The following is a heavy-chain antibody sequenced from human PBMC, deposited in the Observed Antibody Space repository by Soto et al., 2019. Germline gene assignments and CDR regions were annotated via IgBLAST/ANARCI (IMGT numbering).Heavy chain of an antibody. V-gene: IGHV4-31*03. Sequence: QVQLQESGPGLVKPSQTLSLTCTVSGGSISSGGYYWSWIRQHPGKGLEWIGYIYYSGSTYYNPSLKSRVTISVDTSKNQFSLKLSSVTAADTAVYYCAREGRSRGVVVPAAMFCRWFDPWGQGTLVTVSS. CDR1: GGSISSGGYY. J-gene: IGHJ5*02. CDR2: IYYSGST. D-gene: IGHD2-2*01. CDR3: AREGRSRGVVVPAAMFCRWFDP.